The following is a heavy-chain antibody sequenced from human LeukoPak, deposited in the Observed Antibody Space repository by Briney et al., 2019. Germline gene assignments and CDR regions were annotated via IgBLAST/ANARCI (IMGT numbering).Heavy chain of an antibody. J-gene: IGHJ1*01. CDR3: ARDEYYGSGSYYYFQH. D-gene: IGHD3-10*01. CDR2: IYYSGST. CDR1: GGSISTYY. V-gene: IGHV4-59*01. Sequence: SETLSLTCTVSGGSISTYYWSWIRQPPGKGLEWIGYIYYSGSTNYNPSLKSRITISVDTSKNQFSLKLSPVTAADTAVYYCARDEYYGSGSYYYFQHWGQGTLVTVSS.